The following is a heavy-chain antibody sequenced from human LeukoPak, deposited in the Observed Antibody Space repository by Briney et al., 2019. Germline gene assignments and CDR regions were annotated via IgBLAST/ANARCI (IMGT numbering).Heavy chain of an antibody. Sequence: GGSLRLSCTASGFTFGDYAMSWVRQAPGKGLEWVGFIRSKAYGGTTEYAASVKGRFTISRDDSKSIAYLQMNSLKTEDTAVYYCTSDPLGYCSSTSCYMFDYWGQGTLVTVSS. J-gene: IGHJ4*02. CDR1: GFTFGDYA. V-gene: IGHV3-49*04. CDR2: IRSKAYGGTT. CDR3: TSDPLGYCSSTSCYMFDY. D-gene: IGHD2-2*02.